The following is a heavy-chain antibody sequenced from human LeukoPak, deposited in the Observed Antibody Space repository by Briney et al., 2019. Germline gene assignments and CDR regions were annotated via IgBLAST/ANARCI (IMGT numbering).Heavy chain of an antibody. CDR1: GHTFTSYG. D-gene: IGHD2-15*01. CDR3: ARAQASTLGYCSGGSCYYYYYMDV. J-gene: IGHJ6*03. Sequence: SVKVSCKASGHTFTSYGISWVRQAPGQGLEWMGGIIPIFGTANYAQKFQGRVTITADESTSTAYMELSSLRSEDTAVYYCARAQASTLGYCSGGSCYYYYYMDVWGKGTTVTVSS. CDR2: IIPIFGTA. V-gene: IGHV1-69*13.